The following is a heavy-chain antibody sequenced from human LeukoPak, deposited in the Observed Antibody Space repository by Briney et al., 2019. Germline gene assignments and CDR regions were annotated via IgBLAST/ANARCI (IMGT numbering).Heavy chain of an antibody. CDR2: IYHSGST. CDR3: ARVLRVAAMPYYFDY. Sequence: PSQTLSLTCTVSGGSISSGDYYWSWIRQPPGKRLEWIGYIYHSGSTNYNPSLNSRVTISIDTSKNQFSLKLNSVTAADTAVYYCARVLRVAAMPYYFDYWGQGTLVTVSS. J-gene: IGHJ4*02. D-gene: IGHD2-2*01. CDR1: GGSISSGDYY. V-gene: IGHV4-61*08.